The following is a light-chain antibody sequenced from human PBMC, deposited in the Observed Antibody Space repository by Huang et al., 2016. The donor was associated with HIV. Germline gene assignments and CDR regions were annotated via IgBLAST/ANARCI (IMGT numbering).Light chain of an antibody. J-gene: IGKJ1*01. CDR1: QSVFKN. CDR3: QQYNTSPRT. CDR2: GSA. Sequence: ENLMTQSPSTLSVSPGESATLSCRASQSVFKNLAWYQQKPGQAPKLLIYGSATRAAGSPARCSGSGSGKDCTLTNSSLQSEDCAVYYCQQYNTSPRTFGQGTKVEV. V-gene: IGKV3-15*01.